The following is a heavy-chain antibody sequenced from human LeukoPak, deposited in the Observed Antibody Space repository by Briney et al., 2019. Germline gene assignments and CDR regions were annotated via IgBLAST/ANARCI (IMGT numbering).Heavy chain of an antibody. J-gene: IGHJ4*02. V-gene: IGHV1-8*03. CDR2: MNPNSGNT. Sequence: GASVKVSCKASGYPFTSYDINWVRQATGQGLEWMGWMNPNSGNTGYAQKFQGRVTITRDTSISTAYMELSSLRSEDTAVYYCARGTRDCSGASCYNYWGQGTLVTVSS. D-gene: IGHD2-2*02. CDR1: GYPFTSYD. CDR3: ARGTRDCSGASCYNY.